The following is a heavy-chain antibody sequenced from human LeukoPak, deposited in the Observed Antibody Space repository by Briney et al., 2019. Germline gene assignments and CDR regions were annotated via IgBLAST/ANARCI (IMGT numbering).Heavy chain of an antibody. CDR2: IKQDGSEK. CDR1: GFTFSSYW. V-gene: IGHV3-7*01. J-gene: IGHJ4*02. Sequence: GGSLRLSCAASGFTFSSYWMSWVRQAPGKGLEWVANIKQDGSEKYYVDSVEGRFTISRDNAKNSLYLQMNSLGAEDTAVYYCASGYCSSTSRYNTEGSFDYWGQGTLVTVSS. CDR3: ASGYCSSTSRYNTEGSFDY. D-gene: IGHD2-2*01.